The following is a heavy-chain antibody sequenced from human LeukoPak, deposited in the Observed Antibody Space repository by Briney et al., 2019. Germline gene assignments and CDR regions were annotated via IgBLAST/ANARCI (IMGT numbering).Heavy chain of an antibody. V-gene: IGHV3-49*03. J-gene: IGHJ4*02. D-gene: IGHD5-24*01. CDR3: TREGLEGDGYNSVDY. CDR1: GFTFGDYA. CDR2: IRSKAYGGTT. Sequence: GGSLRLSCTASGFTFGDYAMSWFRQTPGKGLEWVGFIRSKAYGGTTEYAASVKGRFTISRDDSKSIAYLQMNSLKTEDTAVYYCTREGLEGDGYNSVDYWGQGTLVTVSS.